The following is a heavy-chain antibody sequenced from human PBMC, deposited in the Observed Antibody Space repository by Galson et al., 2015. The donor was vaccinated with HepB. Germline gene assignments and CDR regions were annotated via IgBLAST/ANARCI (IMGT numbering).Heavy chain of an antibody. Sequence: SLRLSCAASGFTFRNTWMNWVRQAPGKGLEWVGRIKRKIDGGTIDYAAPVKGRFIISRDDSKNMVYMEMNSLKTEATAVYYCATLYYDFWSGSSLAYYYYYMDPWGKGTTGAVSS. CDR1: GFTFRNTW. CDR2: IKRKIDGGTI. D-gene: IGHD3-3*01. J-gene: IGHJ6*03. CDR3: ATLYYDFWSGSSLAYYYYYMDP. V-gene: IGHV3-15*07.